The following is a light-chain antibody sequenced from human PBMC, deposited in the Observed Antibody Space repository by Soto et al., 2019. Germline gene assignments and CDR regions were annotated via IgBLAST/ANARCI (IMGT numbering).Light chain of an antibody. CDR1: RRLGTH. CDR2: GAS. Sequence: DIQMTQSPSSLSSSIGDRVMITCRASRRLGTHLTWYQQNPGKAPKLLIYGASNLQGGVPSRFTGSGYGTDVTLTITSLQLEDSASDYCQPTCYVAWRYGEGSEVEIK. V-gene: IGKV1-39*01. J-gene: IGKJ1*01. CDR3: QPTCYVAWR.